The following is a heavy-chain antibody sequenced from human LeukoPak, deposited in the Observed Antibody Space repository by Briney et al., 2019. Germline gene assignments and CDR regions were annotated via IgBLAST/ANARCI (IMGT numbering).Heavy chain of an antibody. D-gene: IGHD6-19*01. Sequence: GGSLRLSCAASGFTFSSYGMSWVRQAPGKGLEWVSAVSGGGSGTYCADSVKGRFTISRDNSKNTLYLQMNSLTGEDSAVYYCVAVTGRPAGGGVYYWGQGTLVTVSS. J-gene: IGHJ4*02. V-gene: IGHV3-23*01. CDR3: VAVTGRPAGGGVYY. CDR2: VSGGGSGT. CDR1: GFTFSSYG.